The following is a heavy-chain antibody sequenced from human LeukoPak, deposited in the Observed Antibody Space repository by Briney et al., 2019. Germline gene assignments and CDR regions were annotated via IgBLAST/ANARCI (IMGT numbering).Heavy chain of an antibody. J-gene: IGHJ4*02. CDR3: AKNQLVTVYFDY. CDR1: GFTFSSYA. Sequence: GGSLRLSCAASGFTFSSYAMSWVRQAPGRGLEWVSAISGSGGSTYYADSVKGRLTISRDNSKNTLYLQMNSLRAEDTAVYYCAKNQLVTVYFDYWGQGTLVTVSS. V-gene: IGHV3-23*01. CDR2: ISGSGGST. D-gene: IGHD6-13*01.